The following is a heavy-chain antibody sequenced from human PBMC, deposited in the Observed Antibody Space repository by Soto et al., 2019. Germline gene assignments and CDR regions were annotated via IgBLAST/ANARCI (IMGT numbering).Heavy chain of an antibody. V-gene: IGHV3-30-3*01. CDR2: ISYDGSNK. Sequence: GGSLRLSCAASGFTFSSYAMHWVRQAPGKGLEWVAVISYDGSNKYYADSVKGRFTISRDNSKNTLYLQMNSLRAEDTAVYYCARVDCSSTSCYFDYWGQGTLVTVSS. CDR1: GFTFSSYA. CDR3: ARVDCSSTSCYFDY. J-gene: IGHJ4*02. D-gene: IGHD2-2*01.